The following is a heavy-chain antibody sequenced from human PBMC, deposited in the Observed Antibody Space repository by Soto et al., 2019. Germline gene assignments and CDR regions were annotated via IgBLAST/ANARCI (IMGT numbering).Heavy chain of an antibody. CDR1: GFTFSRYG. D-gene: IGHD4-17*01. V-gene: IGHV3-33*01. Sequence: QVQVVESGGGVVQPGRSLRLSCAASGFTFSRYGMHWVRQAPGKGLEWVAVICYDGSNKYYADSVKGRFTISRDNSKNTLYLQMNSLRAEDTAVYYCARGAYGDTTNDLDIWGQGTMVTVSS. CDR3: ARGAYGDTTNDLDI. CDR2: ICYDGSNK. J-gene: IGHJ3*02.